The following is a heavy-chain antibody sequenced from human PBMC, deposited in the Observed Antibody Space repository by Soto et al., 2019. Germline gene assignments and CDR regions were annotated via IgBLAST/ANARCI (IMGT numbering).Heavy chain of an antibody. CDR3: AKRQAPRPPWIQAHFDY. CDR1: GFTFSSYA. V-gene: IGHV3-23*01. D-gene: IGHD5-18*01. J-gene: IGHJ4*02. Sequence: PGGSLRLSCAASGFTFSSYAMSWVRQAPGKGLEWVSAISGSGGSTYYADSVKGRFTISRDNSKNTLYLQMNSLRAEDTAVYYCAKRQAPRPPWIQAHFDYWGQGTLVTVSS. CDR2: ISGSGGST.